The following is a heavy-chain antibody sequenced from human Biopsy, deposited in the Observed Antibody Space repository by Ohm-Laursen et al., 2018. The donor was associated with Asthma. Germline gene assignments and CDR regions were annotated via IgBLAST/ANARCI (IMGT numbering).Heavy chain of an antibody. V-gene: IGHV4-59*01. J-gene: IGHJ3*01. CDR3: ARNTWINVMSGGVSAFDL. D-gene: IGHD3-16*01. Sequence: GTLSLTCSVYGGSISSFYWSWIRQSPEKGLEWIGYIYYRGNTNYNPSLKSRVSISVDLSKSHFSLRLTSVTAADTAVYYCARNTWINVMSGGVSAFDLWGHGTRVTVSS. CDR1: GGSISSFY. CDR2: IYYRGNT.